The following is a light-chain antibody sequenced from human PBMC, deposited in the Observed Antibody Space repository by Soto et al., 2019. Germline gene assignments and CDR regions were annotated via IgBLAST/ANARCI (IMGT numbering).Light chain of an antibody. CDR2: DDT. V-gene: IGLV3-21*02. CDR3: QVWDLTTSHPV. CDR1: DIGGKS. J-gene: IGLJ1*01. Sequence: SYELTQPPSVSVAPGQTATITCGGNDIGGKSVHWYQQRPGQAPVVVVYDDTDRPSGIPERFSGSNFGGTATLTISRVEVGDEADYHCQVWDLTTSHPVFGTGTKVTVL.